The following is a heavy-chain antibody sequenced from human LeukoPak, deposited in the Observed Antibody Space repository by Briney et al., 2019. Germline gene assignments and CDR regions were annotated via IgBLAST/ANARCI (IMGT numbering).Heavy chain of an antibody. V-gene: IGHV4-59*01. Sequence: PSQTLSLTCTVSGGSISSYYWSWIRQPPGKGLEWIGYIYYSGSTNYNPSLKSRVTISVDTSKNQFSLKLSSVTAADTAVYYCARDAGGSSPYFDYWGQGTLVTVSS. CDR2: IYYSGST. J-gene: IGHJ4*02. CDR1: GGSISSYY. CDR3: ARDAGGSSPYFDY. D-gene: IGHD1-26*01.